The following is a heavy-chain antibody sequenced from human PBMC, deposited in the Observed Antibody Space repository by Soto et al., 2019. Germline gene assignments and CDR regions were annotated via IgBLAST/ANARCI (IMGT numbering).Heavy chain of an antibody. V-gene: IGHV3-23*01. CDR1: GFTFSSYA. Sequence: GGSLRLSCAASGFTFSSYAMSWVRQAPGKGLEWVSSISGSGGGTYYADSVKGRFTFSRDNSKNTLYLQMNSLRAEDTAVYYCAKFGMATTKRSPPYYIDYWGQGALVNVSS. D-gene: IGHD1-1*01. CDR3: AKFGMATTKRSPPYYIDY. J-gene: IGHJ4*02. CDR2: ISGSGGGT.